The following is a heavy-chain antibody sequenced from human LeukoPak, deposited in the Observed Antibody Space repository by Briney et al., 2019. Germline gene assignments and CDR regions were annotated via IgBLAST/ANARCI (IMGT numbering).Heavy chain of an antibody. Sequence: SETLSLTCTVSGYSISSGYCWGWIRQPPGKGLEWIGSIYHSGSTYYNPSLKSRVTISVDTSKNQFSLKLSSVTAADTAVYYCARGAGSYYDVGAYYFDYWGQGTLVTVSS. CDR1: GYSISSGYC. D-gene: IGHD1-26*01. J-gene: IGHJ4*02. CDR2: IYHSGST. CDR3: ARGAGSYYDVGAYYFDY. V-gene: IGHV4-38-2*02.